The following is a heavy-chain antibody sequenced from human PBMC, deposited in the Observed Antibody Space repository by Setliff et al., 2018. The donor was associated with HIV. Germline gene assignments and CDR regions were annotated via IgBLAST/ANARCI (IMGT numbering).Heavy chain of an antibody. Sequence: ASVKVSCKASGYTFTDYFMHWVRQAPGQGLEWMGWISPNNGDTNIPQTFQGRVTMTRDTSTDTAYMALSSLRSEDTAMYYCATSGFYDILTGPTPGVFDIWGQGTMVTVSS. V-gene: IGHV1-2*02. CDR2: ISPNNGDT. D-gene: IGHD3-9*01. CDR1: GYTFTDYF. CDR3: ATSGFYDILTGPTPGVFDI. J-gene: IGHJ3*02.